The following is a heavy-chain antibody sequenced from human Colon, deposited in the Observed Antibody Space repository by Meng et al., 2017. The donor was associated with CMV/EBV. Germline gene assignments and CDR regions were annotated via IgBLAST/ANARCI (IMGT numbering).Heavy chain of an antibody. D-gene: IGHD1-1*01. CDR2: IWFDETEK. J-gene: IGHJ4*02. Sequence: GESLKISCAASGFTFSSYSMNWVRQAPGKGLEWVAYIWFDETEKSSADSVRGRFTVSRDNSKNTLYLQMSGLRADDTATYYCTTDGGAWNLVYWGQGTLVTVSS. CDR3: TTDGGAWNLVY. CDR1: GFTFSSYS. V-gene: IGHV3-30*02.